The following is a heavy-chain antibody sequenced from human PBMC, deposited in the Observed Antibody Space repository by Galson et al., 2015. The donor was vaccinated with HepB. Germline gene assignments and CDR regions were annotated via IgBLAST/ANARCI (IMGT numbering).Heavy chain of an antibody. CDR1: GSTFTGYY. J-gene: IGHJ4*02. CDR2: INPNSGGT. Sequence: SVKVSCKASGSTFTGYYMHWVRQAPGQGLEWMGWINPNSGGTNYAQKFQGRVTMTRDTSISTVYMELSSLRSEDTAVYYCASPTMVRGAPSYWGQGTLVTVSS. V-gene: IGHV1-2*02. CDR3: ASPTMVRGAPSY. D-gene: IGHD3-10*01.